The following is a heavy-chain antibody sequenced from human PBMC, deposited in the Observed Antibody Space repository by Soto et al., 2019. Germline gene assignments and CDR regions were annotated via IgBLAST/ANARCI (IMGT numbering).Heavy chain of an antibody. D-gene: IGHD1-26*01. J-gene: IGHJ5*02. V-gene: IGHV1-69*12. CDR1: GGTFSTYG. CDR3: ERVKEIVGATGWFDP. CDR2: IIPIFGTG. Sequence: QVQLVQSGAEVKKPGSSVKVSCKASGGTFSTYGISWVRQAPGQGLEWMGGIIPIFGTGNYAQKFQGRVTITADESTSTAYMELSSLRSEDTAVYYCERVKEIVGATGWFDPWGQGTLVTVSS.